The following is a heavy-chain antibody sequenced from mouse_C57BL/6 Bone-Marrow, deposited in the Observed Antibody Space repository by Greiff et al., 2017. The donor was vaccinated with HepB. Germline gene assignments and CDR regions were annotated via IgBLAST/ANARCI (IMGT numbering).Heavy chain of an antibody. V-gene: IGHV1-7*01. J-gene: IGHJ1*03. Sequence: VQVVESGAELAKPGASVKLSCKASGYTFTSYWMHWVKQRPGQGLEWIGYINPSSGYTKYNQKFKDKATLTADKSSSTAYMQLSSLTYEDSAVYYCARYDYGSSPYWYFDVWGTGTTVTVSS. D-gene: IGHD1-1*01. CDR2: INPSSGYT. CDR1: GYTFTSYW. CDR3: ARYDYGSSPYWYFDV.